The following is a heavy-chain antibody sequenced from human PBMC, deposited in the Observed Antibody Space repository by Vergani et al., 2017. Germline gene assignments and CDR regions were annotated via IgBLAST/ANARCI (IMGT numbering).Heavy chain of an antibody. CDR3: ARDHVGIVDY. CDR2: IYTSGST. V-gene: IGHV4-61*02. Sequence: QVQLQESGPGLVKPSQTLSLTCTVSGGSISSGSYYWSWIRQPAGKGLEWIGRIYTSGSTNYNPSLKSRVTISVDTSKNQFSLKLSSVTAADTAVYYCARDHVGIVDYWGQGTLVTVSS. J-gene: IGHJ4*02. D-gene: IGHD7-27*01. CDR1: GGSISSGSYY.